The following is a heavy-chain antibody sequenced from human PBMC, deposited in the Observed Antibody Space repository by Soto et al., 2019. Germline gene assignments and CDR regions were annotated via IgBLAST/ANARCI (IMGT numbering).Heavy chain of an antibody. V-gene: IGHV4-4*02. CDR3: AREGGQLLQGIWFDP. D-gene: IGHD6-6*01. J-gene: IGHJ5*02. CDR1: GGSISSSNW. Sequence: QVQLQESGPGLVKPSGTLSLTCAVSGGSISSSNWWSWVGQPPGKGLEWIGEINHSGSTNYNQSLKIRVTISVDKSKNQFSLKLSSVTAADTAVYYCAREGGQLLQGIWFDPWGQGTLFTVSS. CDR2: INHSGST.